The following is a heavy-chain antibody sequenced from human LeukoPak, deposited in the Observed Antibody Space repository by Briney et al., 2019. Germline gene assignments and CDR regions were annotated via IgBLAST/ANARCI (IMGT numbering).Heavy chain of an antibody. J-gene: IGHJ4*02. Sequence: SETLSLTCTVSGGSISSYYWSWIRQPPGKGLEWIGYIYYSGSTNYNPSLKSRVTISVDTSKNQFSLKLSSVTAADTAVYYCARVLNYSNYYFDYWGQGTLVTVSS. D-gene: IGHD4-11*01. V-gene: IGHV4-59*12. CDR3: ARVLNYSNYYFDY. CDR1: GGSISSYY. CDR2: IYYSGST.